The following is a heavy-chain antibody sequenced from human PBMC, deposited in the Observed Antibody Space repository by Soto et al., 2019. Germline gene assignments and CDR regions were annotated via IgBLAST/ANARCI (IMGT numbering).Heavy chain of an antibody. Sequence: PSETLSLTCTVSGGSISSGGYYWSWIRQHPGKGLEWIGYIYYSGGTYYNPSLKSRVTISVDTSKNQFSLKQSSVTAAATAVYYCVCGRHDFWSGYYPLLGCWGQGTRVTVSS. CDR1: GGSISSGGYY. D-gene: IGHD3-3*01. CDR2: IYYSGGT. V-gene: IGHV4-31*03. CDR3: VCGRHDFWSGYYPLLGC. J-gene: IGHJ4*02.